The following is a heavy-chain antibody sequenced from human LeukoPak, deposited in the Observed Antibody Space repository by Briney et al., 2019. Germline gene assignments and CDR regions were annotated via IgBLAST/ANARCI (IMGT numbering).Heavy chain of an antibody. Sequence: PSETLSLTCTVSGGSISSYYWSWIRQPPGKGLEWIGYIYYSGSTNYNPSLKSRVTISVDTSKKQISLTLSSVTAADTAVYFCARNGHSMAVAGVFDYWGQGSLVTVSS. J-gene: IGHJ4*02. CDR1: GGSISSYY. CDR3: ARNGHSMAVAGVFDY. D-gene: IGHD6-19*01. CDR2: IYYSGST. V-gene: IGHV4-59*08.